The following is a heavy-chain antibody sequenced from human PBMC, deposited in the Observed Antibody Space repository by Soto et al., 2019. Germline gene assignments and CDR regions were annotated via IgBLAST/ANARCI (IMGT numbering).Heavy chain of an antibody. V-gene: IGHV3-11*01. CDR3: ARAGYIITIFGVVIIHPPDY. D-gene: IGHD3-3*01. CDR2: ISSSGSTI. J-gene: IGHJ4*02. Sequence: PGGSLRLSCAASGFTFSDYYMSWIRQAPGKGLEWVSYISSSGSTIYYADSVKGRFTISRDNAKNSLYLQMNSLRAEDTAVYYCARAGYIITIFGVVIIHPPDYWGQGTLVTVSS. CDR1: GFTFSDYY.